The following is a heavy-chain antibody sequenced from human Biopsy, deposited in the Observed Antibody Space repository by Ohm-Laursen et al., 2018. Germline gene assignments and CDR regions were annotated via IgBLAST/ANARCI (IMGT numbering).Heavy chain of an antibody. CDR1: GGTFSSFI. D-gene: IGHD3-16*01. Sequence: ASVKVSCKASGGTFSSFIIAWVRQAPGQGLEWMGWINPDNGGTIHAQKFQGRVTVTRDTSISTAYVEVTSLRSDDTAVYYCVRSRAGGATWGMDVWGQGTTVTVSS. V-gene: IGHV1-2*02. CDR3: VRSRAGGATWGMDV. J-gene: IGHJ6*02. CDR2: INPDNGGT.